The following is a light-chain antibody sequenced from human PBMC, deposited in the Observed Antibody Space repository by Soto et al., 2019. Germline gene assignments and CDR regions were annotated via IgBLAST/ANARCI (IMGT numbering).Light chain of an antibody. J-gene: IGKJ5*01. Sequence: EIVMTQSPATLSVSPGESATLSCRASQSVSSNLAWYQQRPGQAPRLLIYGASTRATDTPVRFRGSGSGTEFTLTISSLQSEDFAVYYCQQYNNWPPSIIFGQGTRLEIK. CDR2: GAS. V-gene: IGKV3-15*01. CDR1: QSVSSN. CDR3: QQYNNWPPSII.